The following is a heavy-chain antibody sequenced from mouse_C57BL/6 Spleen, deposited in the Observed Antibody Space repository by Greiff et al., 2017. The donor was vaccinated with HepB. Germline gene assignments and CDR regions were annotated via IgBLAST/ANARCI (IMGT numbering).Heavy chain of an antibody. CDR3: ARPAQATSWFAY. J-gene: IGHJ3*01. D-gene: IGHD3-2*02. V-gene: IGHV14-3*01. Sequence: VHVKQSVAELVRPGASVKLSCTASGFNIKNTYMHWVKQRPEQGLEWIGRIDPANGNTKYAPKFQGKATITADTSSNTAYLQLSSLTSEDTAIYYCARPAQATSWFAYWGQGTLVTVSA. CDR1: GFNIKNTY. CDR2: IDPANGNT.